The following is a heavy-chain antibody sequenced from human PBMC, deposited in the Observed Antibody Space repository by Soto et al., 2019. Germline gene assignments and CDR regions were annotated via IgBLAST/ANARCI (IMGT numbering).Heavy chain of an antibody. V-gene: IGHV1-69*13. CDR2: IIPIFGTA. Sequence: SVKVSCKASGGTFSSYAISWVRQAPGQGLEWMGGIIPIFGTANYAQKFQGRVTITADESTSTAYMELSSLRSEDTAVYYCARSRRELIAVAVICYGMDVWGQGTTVTVSS. CDR1: GGTFSSYA. CDR3: ARSRRELIAVAVICYGMDV. D-gene: IGHD6-19*01. J-gene: IGHJ6*02.